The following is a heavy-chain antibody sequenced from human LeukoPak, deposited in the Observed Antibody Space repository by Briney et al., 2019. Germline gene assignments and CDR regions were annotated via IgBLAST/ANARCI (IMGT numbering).Heavy chain of an antibody. CDR1: GGSISSGDYY. CDR2: IYYSGST. CDR3: ARGSMGGSGSYYKDYYYGMDV. D-gene: IGHD3-10*01. V-gene: IGHV4-30-4*01. J-gene: IGHJ6*02. Sequence: SETLSLTCTVSGGSISSGDYYWSWIRQPPGKGLEWIGYIYYSGSTYYNSSLKSRVTISVDTSKNQFSLKLSSVTAADTAVYYCARGSMGGSGSYYKDYYYGMDVWGQGTTVTVSS.